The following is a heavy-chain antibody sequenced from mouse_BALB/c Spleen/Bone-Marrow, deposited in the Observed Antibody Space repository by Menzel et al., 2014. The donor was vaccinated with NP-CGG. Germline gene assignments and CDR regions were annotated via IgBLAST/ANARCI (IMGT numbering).Heavy chain of an antibody. Sequence: VKVEESGPGLVAPSQSLSITCTVSGFSLTGYGVSWVRQPPGKGLEWPGMIWGDGSTDYNSALKSRLSINKDNSKSQVFLKMNSLQTDDTARYYCARDSFLITRALDYWGQGTSVTVSS. CDR3: ARDSFLITRALDY. J-gene: IGHJ4*01. CDR1: GFSLTGYG. CDR2: IWGDGST. D-gene: IGHD2-4*01. V-gene: IGHV2-6-7*01.